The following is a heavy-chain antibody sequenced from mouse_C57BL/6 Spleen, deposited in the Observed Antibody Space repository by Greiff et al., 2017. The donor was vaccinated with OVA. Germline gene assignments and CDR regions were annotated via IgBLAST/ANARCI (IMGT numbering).Heavy chain of an antibody. Sequence: EVKLMESGGGLVKPGGSLKLSCAASGFTFSDYGMHWVRQAPEKGLEWVAYISSGSSTIYYADTVQGRFTISRDNAKNTLFLQMTSLRSEDTAMYYCAKVYDGILYAMDYWGQGTSVTVSS. D-gene: IGHD2-1*01. CDR1: GFTFSDYG. CDR3: AKVYDGILYAMDY. CDR2: ISSGSSTI. V-gene: IGHV5-17*01. J-gene: IGHJ4*01.